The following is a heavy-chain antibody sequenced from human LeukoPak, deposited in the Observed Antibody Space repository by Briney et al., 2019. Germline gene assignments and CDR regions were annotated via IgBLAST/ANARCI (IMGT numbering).Heavy chain of an antibody. D-gene: IGHD5-24*01. CDR2: IIPIFGTA. J-gene: IGHJ5*02. CDR3: ERDGMATKT. V-gene: IGHV1-69*05. CDR1: GGTFSSYA. Sequence: ASVKVSCKASGGTFSSYAISWVRQAPGQGLEWMGGIIPIFGTANYAQKFRGRVTLNTDESTSTAYMELSSQRAEDTAGYYLERDGMATKTWGQGTLVTVSS.